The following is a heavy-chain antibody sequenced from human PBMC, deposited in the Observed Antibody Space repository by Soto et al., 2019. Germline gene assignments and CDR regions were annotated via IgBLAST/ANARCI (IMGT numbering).Heavy chain of an antibody. V-gene: IGHV3-74*01. CDR2: INSDGSST. Sequence: EVQLVESGGGLVQPGGSLRLSCAASGFTFSSYWMHWVRQAPGKGLVWVSRINSDGSSTSYADSVKVRFTISRDNAKNTLYLQMKSLRAEDTAVYYCARDTISYYYYAMDVWGQGTTVTVSS. D-gene: IGHD3-9*01. J-gene: IGHJ6*02. CDR3: ARDTISYYYYAMDV. CDR1: GFTFSSYW.